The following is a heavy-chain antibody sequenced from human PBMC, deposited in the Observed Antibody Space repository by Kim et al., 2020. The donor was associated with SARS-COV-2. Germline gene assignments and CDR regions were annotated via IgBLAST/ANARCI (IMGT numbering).Heavy chain of an antibody. J-gene: IGHJ6*02. Sequence: GGSLRLSCAASGFTFSSYWMSWVRQAPGKGLEWVAHIKQDGSEKYYVDSVKGRFTISRDNAKNSLYLQMNSLRAEDTAVYYCARELWFGELFSAPGTYGMDVWGQGTTVTVSS. CDR1: GFTFSSYW. CDR3: ARELWFGELFSAPGTYGMDV. CDR2: IKQDGSEK. D-gene: IGHD3-10*01. V-gene: IGHV3-7*03.